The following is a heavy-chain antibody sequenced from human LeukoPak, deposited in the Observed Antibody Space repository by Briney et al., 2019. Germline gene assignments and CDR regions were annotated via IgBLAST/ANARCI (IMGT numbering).Heavy chain of an antibody. Sequence: GGSLRLSCAASGFTFSDYYMSWIRQAPGKGLEWVSYISSSGSTIYYADSVKGRFTISRDNSKNTLYLQMNSLRAEDTAVYYCAKWGSRFGYSYGSDFDYWGQGTLVTVSS. V-gene: IGHV3-11*04. CDR1: GFTFSDYY. CDR3: AKWGSRFGYSYGSDFDY. D-gene: IGHD5-18*01. J-gene: IGHJ4*02. CDR2: ISSSGSTI.